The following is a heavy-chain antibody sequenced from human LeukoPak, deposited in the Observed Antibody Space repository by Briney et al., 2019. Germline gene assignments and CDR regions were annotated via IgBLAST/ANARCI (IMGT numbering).Heavy chain of an antibody. Sequence: TGRSLRLSCAASGFTFRNYAMYWVRQAPGKGLEWVAFTNYDGSDRCYADSVKGRFTVSRDNPKDTLYLQMNSLRTEDTAVYYCAKDLPDRYSLEYWGQGTMVTVPS. CDR2: TNYDGSDR. CDR3: AKDLPDRYSLEY. J-gene: IGHJ4*02. D-gene: IGHD2-15*01. CDR1: GFTFRNYA. V-gene: IGHV3-30*18.